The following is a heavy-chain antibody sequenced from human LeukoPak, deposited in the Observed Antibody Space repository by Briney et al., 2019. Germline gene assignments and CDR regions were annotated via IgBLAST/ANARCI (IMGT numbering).Heavy chain of an antibody. J-gene: IGHJ4*02. CDR3: ARDFGTTGWHTFDY. CDR2: TYYRAKWYN. Sequence: SQTLSLTCVVSGDSVSSKNGAWNWIRQSPSRGLEWLGSTYYRAKWYNDYAESMEGRTTISQDTSKNQYSLHLNSVTPDDTAVYYCARDFGTTGWHTFDYWGQGNLVSVSS. D-gene: IGHD6-19*01. V-gene: IGHV6-1*01. CDR1: GDSVSSKNGA.